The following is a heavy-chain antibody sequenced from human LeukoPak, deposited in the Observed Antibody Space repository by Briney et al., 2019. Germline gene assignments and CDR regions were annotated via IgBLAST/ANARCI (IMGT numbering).Heavy chain of an antibody. CDR2: ISGSGGST. V-gene: IGHV3-23*01. D-gene: IGHD6-13*01. Sequence: GGSLRLSCAASAFTFRSYAVSWVRQAPGKGLEWVSGISGSGGSTYYADSVKGRFTISRDNSRNTLYLQMNSLRAEDTAVYYCAKDRPGYSSSWSFDHWGQGTLVTVSS. J-gene: IGHJ4*02. CDR1: AFTFRSYA. CDR3: AKDRPGYSSSWSFDH.